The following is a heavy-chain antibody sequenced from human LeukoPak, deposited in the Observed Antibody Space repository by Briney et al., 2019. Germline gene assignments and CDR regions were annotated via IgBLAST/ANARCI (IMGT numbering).Heavy chain of an antibody. CDR3: ARVEGATGGYYYYMDV. Sequence: SETLSLTCTVSGGSISSSSYYWGWIRQPPGKGLEWIGSLYYSGSTYYNPSLKSRVTISADTSKNQFSLKLSSVTAADTAVYYCARVEGATGGYYYYMDVWGKETTVTVSS. J-gene: IGHJ6*03. V-gene: IGHV4-39*07. CDR1: GGSISSSSYY. CDR2: LYYSGST. D-gene: IGHD1-26*01.